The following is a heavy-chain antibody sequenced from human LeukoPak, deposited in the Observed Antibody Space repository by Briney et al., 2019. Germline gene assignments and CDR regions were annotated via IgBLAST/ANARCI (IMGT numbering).Heavy chain of an antibody. V-gene: IGHV1-8*01. CDR3: ARGPGGRRGYHPLEDYYYYYYMDV. D-gene: IGHD3-22*01. CDR2: MNPNSGNT. J-gene: IGHJ6*03. CDR1: GYTFTSYD. Sequence: ASVKVSCKASGYTFTSYDINWVRQATGQGLEWMGWMNPNSGNTGYAQRFQGRVTMTRNTSISTAYMELSSLRSEDTAVYYCARGPGGRRGYHPLEDYYYYYYMDVWGKGTTVTVSS.